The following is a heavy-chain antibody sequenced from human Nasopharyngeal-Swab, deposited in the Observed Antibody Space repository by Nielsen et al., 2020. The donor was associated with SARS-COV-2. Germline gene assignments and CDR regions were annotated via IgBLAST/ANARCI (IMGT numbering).Heavy chain of an antibody. Sequence: SATLSLTCPVSGGSISSYYWSWIRQPAGKGLEWIGRIYTSGSTNYNPSLKSRVTMSVDTSKNQFSLKLSSVTAADTAVYYCARGEIAAAGDYYYYYGMDVWGQGTTVTVSS. CDR3: ARGEIAAAGDYYYYYGMDV. CDR1: GGSISSYY. V-gene: IGHV4-4*07. J-gene: IGHJ6*02. CDR2: IYTSGST. D-gene: IGHD6-13*01.